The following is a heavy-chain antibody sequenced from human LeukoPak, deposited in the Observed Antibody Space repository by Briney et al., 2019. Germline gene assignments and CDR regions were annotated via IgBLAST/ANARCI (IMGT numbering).Heavy chain of an antibody. D-gene: IGHD1-1*01. Sequence: ASVKVSCKASGYTFTGYYMHWVRQAPGQGLEWMGWINPNSGGTNYAQKFQGRVTMTRDTSISTAYMELRSLRSDDTAVYYCASTTGTTAGPDAFDIWGQGTMVTVSS. J-gene: IGHJ3*02. CDR3: ASTTGTTAGPDAFDI. V-gene: IGHV1-2*02. CDR1: GYTFTGYY. CDR2: INPNSGGT.